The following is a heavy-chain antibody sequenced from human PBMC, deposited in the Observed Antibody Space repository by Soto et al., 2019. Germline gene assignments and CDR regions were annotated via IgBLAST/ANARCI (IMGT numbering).Heavy chain of an antibody. CDR1: GFTFTSYA. V-gene: IGHV3-30-3*01. CDR2: ISDDGSDK. CDR3: ASDLGTAYER. D-gene: IGHD5-18*01. Sequence: QVQLVESGGGVVQPGRSLRLSCAASGFTFTSYAMHWVRQAPGKGVEWVALISDDGSDKYYADSVKGRFTISRDISKYSLYLQNLNLRAEDTATYESASDLGTAYERCGQGTLVTVSS. J-gene: IGHJ4*02.